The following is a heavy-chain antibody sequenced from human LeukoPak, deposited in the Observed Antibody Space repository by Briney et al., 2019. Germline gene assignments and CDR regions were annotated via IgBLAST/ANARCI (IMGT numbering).Heavy chain of an antibody. D-gene: IGHD3-3*01. V-gene: IGHV3-30-3*01. CDR2: ISFDGSNE. J-gene: IGHJ4*02. Sequence: GGSLRLSCAASGFTFNSYAMHWVRQTPGKGLEWVAVISFDGSNEYYADSVKGRFTISRDNSKNTLYLRMNSLRPEDTALYYCGGGTVFGVVQYWGQGTLVTVSS. CDR3: GGGTVFGVVQY. CDR1: GFTFNSYA.